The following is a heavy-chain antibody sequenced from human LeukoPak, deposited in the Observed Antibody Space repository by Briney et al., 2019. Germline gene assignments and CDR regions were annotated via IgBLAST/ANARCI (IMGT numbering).Heavy chain of an antibody. CDR3: ARGRPVNYYFYYMDV. Sequence: ASVKVSCKASGYTFSTYDINWVRQVRGQGLEWMGWMNPNSGNRDFAQKFQGRLTMTSNTAISTAYMELSSLRFEDTAIYFCARGRPVNYYFYYMDVWGKGTMVT. CDR2: MNPNSGNR. V-gene: IGHV1-8*01. J-gene: IGHJ6*03. CDR1: GYTFSTYD.